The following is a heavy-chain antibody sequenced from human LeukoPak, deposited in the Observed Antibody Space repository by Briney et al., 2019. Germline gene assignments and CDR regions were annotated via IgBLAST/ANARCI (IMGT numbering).Heavy chain of an antibody. CDR3: ARDGGSYGEFDP. D-gene: IGHD1-26*01. CDR1: GDSISSGDYY. V-gene: IGHV4-61*02. J-gene: IGHJ5*02. CDR2: ISSSGST. Sequence: PSQTLSLTCTVSGDSISSGDYYWSWIRQPAGKGLEWIGRISSSGSTNYNPSLKSRVTISVDTSKNQFSLKLSSVTAADTAVYYCARDGGSYGEFDPWGQGTLVTVSS.